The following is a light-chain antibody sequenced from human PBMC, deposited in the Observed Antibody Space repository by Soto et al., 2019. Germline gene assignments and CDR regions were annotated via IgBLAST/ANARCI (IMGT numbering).Light chain of an antibody. J-gene: IGLJ1*01. V-gene: IGLV2-14*01. CDR3: SSYTSSGTYV. Sequence: QSVLTQPASVSGSPGQSITISCTGTSSDVGGYEFVSWYQQHPDNAPKLIIYDVSDRPSGESSRFSGSKSANTASLTISGLQAEDEADYYCSSYTSSGTYVFETGTKVTVL. CDR1: SSDVGGYEF. CDR2: DVS.